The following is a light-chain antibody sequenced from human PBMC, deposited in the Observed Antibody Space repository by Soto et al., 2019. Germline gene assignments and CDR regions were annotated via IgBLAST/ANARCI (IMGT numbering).Light chain of an antibody. CDR1: QSVSSSY. J-gene: IGKJ1*01. Sequence: EIVLTQSAATLSLSPGERATLSFGASQSVSSSYLAWYQQKPGLAPRLLIYGASTRATGIPARFSGSGSGTEFTLTISSVQSEDFAVYYCQQSNNWPRTFGQGTKVDIK. CDR3: QQSNNWPRT. V-gene: IGKV3-15*01. CDR2: GAS.